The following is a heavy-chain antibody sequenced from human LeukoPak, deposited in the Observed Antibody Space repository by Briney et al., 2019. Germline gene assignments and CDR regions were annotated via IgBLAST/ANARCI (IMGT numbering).Heavy chain of an antibody. Sequence: PGGSLRLSCAASGFTFSNAWMSWVRQAPGKGLEWVGRIKSKTDGGTTDYAAPVKGRFTISRDDSKNTLYLQMNSLKTEDTAVYYCTTDRFLRGHAFDIWGQGTMVTVSS. V-gene: IGHV3-15*01. CDR3: TTDRFLRGHAFDI. CDR2: IKSKTDGGTT. CDR1: GFTFSNAW. D-gene: IGHD3-10*01. J-gene: IGHJ3*02.